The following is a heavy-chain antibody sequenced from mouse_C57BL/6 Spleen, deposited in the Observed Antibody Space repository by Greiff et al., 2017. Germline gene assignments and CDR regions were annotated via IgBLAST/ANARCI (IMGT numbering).Heavy chain of an antibody. J-gene: IGHJ1*03. Sequence: VKLMESGAELVRPGASVTLSCKASGYTFTDYEMHWVKQTPVHGLEWIGAIDPETGGTAYNQKFKGQAILTADKSSSTAYMELRSLKSEDSAVYYCTRWGYGSTSEYFDVWGTGTTVTVSS. V-gene: IGHV1-15*01. D-gene: IGHD1-1*01. CDR3: TRWGYGSTSEYFDV. CDR2: IDPETGGT. CDR1: GYTFTDYE.